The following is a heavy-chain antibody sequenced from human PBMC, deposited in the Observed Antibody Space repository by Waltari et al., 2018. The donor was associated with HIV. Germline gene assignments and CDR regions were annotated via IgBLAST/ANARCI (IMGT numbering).Heavy chain of an antibody. Sequence: EVRLVESGGGLVQPGGSLRLSCAASGFTFSSSWLTWVRQAPGKGVEGVAKIKEDGSEIHEVDSVKGRFTISRDNAKNSLYLQMNSLRAEDTAVYYCARRQQLTDWGQGTLVTVSS. CDR2: IKEDGSEI. V-gene: IGHV3-7*01. J-gene: IGHJ4*02. D-gene: IGHD6-13*01. CDR1: GFTFSSSW. CDR3: ARRQQLTD.